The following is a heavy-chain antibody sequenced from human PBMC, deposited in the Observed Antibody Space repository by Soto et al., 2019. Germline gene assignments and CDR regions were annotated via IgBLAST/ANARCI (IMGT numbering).Heavy chain of an antibody. J-gene: IGHJ4*02. Sequence: EVQLLESGGGVVQPGGSLRLSCDASGFTLRNYAMTWIRQAPGKGLEWVSLISANDVGTYYAESVKTRFTISTDQSRNTVYLQMDRLRADDTAIYYCAKAKNDYNWDNRPPFDYWGQGTLVTVSS. CDR3: AKAKNDYNWDNRPPFDY. D-gene: IGHD1-20*01. CDR2: ISANDVGT. V-gene: IGHV3-23*01. CDR1: GFTLRNYA.